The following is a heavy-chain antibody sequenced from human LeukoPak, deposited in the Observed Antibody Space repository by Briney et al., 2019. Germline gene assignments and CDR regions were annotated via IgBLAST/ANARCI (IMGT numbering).Heavy chain of an antibody. V-gene: IGHV3-33*01. CDR1: GFTFSSYG. D-gene: IGHD2-8*01. Sequence: GRSLRLSCAASGFTFSSYGMHWVRQAPGKGLEWVAVIWYDGSNKYYADYVKGRFTISRDNSKNTLYLQMNSLRAEDTAVYYCASSGSDCTNGVCYYYFDYWGQGTLVTVSS. CDR2: IWYDGSNK. CDR3: ASSGSDCTNGVCYYYFDY. J-gene: IGHJ4*02.